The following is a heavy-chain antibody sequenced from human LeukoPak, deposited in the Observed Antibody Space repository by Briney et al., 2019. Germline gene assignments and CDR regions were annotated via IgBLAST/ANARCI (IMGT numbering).Heavy chain of an antibody. Sequence: ASVKVSCKASGYTFTSYGISWVRQAPGQGLEWMGWISTYNDNTNYAQKLQGRVTMTTDTSTNTAYMELRSLRSDDTAVYYCARDPGSTWTPFWYFDYWGQGTLVTVSS. J-gene: IGHJ4*02. V-gene: IGHV1-18*01. CDR3: ARDPGSTWTPFWYFDY. D-gene: IGHD6-13*01. CDR1: GYTFTSYG. CDR2: ISTYNDNT.